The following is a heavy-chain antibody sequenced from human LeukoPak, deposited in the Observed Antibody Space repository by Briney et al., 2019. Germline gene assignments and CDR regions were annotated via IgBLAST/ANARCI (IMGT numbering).Heavy chain of an antibody. CDR2: IDSSGRDT. CDR3: ARDRLQKYCSSTSCYFGY. V-gene: IGHV3-21*01. D-gene: IGHD2-2*01. Sequence: GGSLRLSCAASGFTFSSNSMNWVRQPPGKGLEWVSSIDSSGRDTYYAGSVKGRFTISRDNAKNSLYLQMNSLRAEDTAVYYCARDRLQKYCSSTSCYFGYWGQGTLVTVSS. J-gene: IGHJ4*02. CDR1: GFTFSSNS.